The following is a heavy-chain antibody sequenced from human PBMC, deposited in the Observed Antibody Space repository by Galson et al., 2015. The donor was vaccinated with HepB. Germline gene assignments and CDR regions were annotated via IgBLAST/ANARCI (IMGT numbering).Heavy chain of an antibody. V-gene: IGHV4-34*01. D-gene: IGHD6-13*01. J-gene: IGHJ4*02. Sequence: SETLSLTCAVYGGSFSGYYWSWIRQPPGKGLEWIGEINHSGSTNYNPSLKSRVTISVDTSKNQFPLKLSSVTAADTAVYYCARPGIAAAEGGYWGQGTLVTVSS. CDR3: ARPGIAAAEGGY. CDR2: INHSGST. CDR1: GGSFSGYY.